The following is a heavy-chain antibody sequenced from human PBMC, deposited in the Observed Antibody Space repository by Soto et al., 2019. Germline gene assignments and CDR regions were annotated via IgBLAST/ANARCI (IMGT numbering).Heavy chain of an antibody. CDR3: ASRIAVAGHNEYYSYYYGMDV. J-gene: IGHJ6*02. CDR2: IIPIFGTA. D-gene: IGHD6-19*01. Sequence: SVKVSCKASGGTFSSYAISWVRQAPGQGLEWMGGIIPIFGTANYAQKFQGRVTITADESTSTAYMELSSLRSEDTAVYYCASRIAVAGHNEYYSYYYGMDVWGQGTTVTVSS. V-gene: IGHV1-69*13. CDR1: GGTFSSYA.